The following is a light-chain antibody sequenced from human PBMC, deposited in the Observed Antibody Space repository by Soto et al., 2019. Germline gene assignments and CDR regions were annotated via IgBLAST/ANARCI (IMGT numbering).Light chain of an antibody. Sequence: DFQLTQSPSFLSASGGVRVAITCRASQGISSYLAWYQQKPGKAPKLLIYAASTLQTGVPSRFSGSGSGTGFTLTISSLQPEDCATYYCQQLNSYPYTFGQGTKLEIK. J-gene: IGKJ2*01. CDR1: QGISSY. CDR3: QQLNSYPYT. V-gene: IGKV1-9*01. CDR2: AAS.